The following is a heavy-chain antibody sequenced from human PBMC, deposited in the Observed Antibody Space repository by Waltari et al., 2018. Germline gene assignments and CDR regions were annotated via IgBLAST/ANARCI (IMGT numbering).Heavy chain of an antibody. Sequence: EVQLVESGGGLIQPGGSLRLSCAASGFTVSSNYMSWVRQAPGKGLEWVSVIYSGGSTYYADSVKGRFTISRDNSKNTLYLQMNSLRAEDTAVYYCARETRYAVAGYYFDYWGQGTLVTVSS. J-gene: IGHJ4*02. CDR1: GFTVSSNY. V-gene: IGHV3-53*01. CDR3: ARETRYAVAGYYFDY. D-gene: IGHD6-13*01. CDR2: IYSGGST.